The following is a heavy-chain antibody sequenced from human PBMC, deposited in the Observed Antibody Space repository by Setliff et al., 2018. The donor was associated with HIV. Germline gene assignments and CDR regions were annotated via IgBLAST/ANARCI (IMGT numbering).Heavy chain of an antibody. CDR2: INPNEIMA. Sequence: ASVKVSCKTSGYIFTSQHLHWVRQAPGQGLEWMGFINPNEIMAHYAQKFQDRVALTRDTSTGTVYMELRSLRSEDTAVYYCARDRGGSWTFDHWGRGTLVTVSS. CDR1: GYIFTSQH. CDR3: ARDRGGSWTFDH. D-gene: IGHD2-15*01. V-gene: IGHV1-46*01. J-gene: IGHJ4*02.